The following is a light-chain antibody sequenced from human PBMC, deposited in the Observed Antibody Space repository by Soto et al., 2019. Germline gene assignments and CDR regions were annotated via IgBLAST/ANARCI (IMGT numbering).Light chain of an antibody. V-gene: IGLV2-23*03. J-gene: IGLJ2*01. CDR3: CSYAGSSTFVV. CDR1: SSDVGSYNL. CDR2: EGN. Sequence: QSALTQPASVSGSPGQSITLSCTGTSSDVGSYNLVSWYQPNPGKAPKLMMYEGNKRPSGVSNRVSGSKSGNTTSLTISGRQAEDEADYYCCSYAGSSTFVVFGGGTKLTGL.